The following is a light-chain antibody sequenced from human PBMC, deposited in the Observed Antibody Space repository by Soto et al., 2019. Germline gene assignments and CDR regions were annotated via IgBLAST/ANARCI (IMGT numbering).Light chain of an antibody. CDR3: NSYTSSSTGV. V-gene: IGLV2-14*01. J-gene: IGLJ3*02. CDR1: RSDVGGYNY. Sequence: QSALTQPASVSGSPGQSITIPCTGTRSDVGGYNYVSWYQQHPGKAPKLMIYEVSNRPSGVSNRFSGSKSGNTASLTISGLQAEDEADYYCNSYTSSSTGVFGGGTKVTVL. CDR2: EVS.